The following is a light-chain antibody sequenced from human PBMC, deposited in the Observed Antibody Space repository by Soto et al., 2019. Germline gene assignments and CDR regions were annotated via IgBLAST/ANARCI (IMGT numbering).Light chain of an antibody. Sequence: EIVLTQSPGTLSLSPGERATLSCRASQSVSNNYLAWYQQKPGQAPRLLIYTISTGAIGIPDRFSGSGSGTDFSLTISRLEPEDFAVYYCQQYGSLLYTFGQGTKLEIK. CDR3: QQYGSLLYT. CDR2: TIS. CDR1: QSVSNNY. V-gene: IGKV3-20*01. J-gene: IGKJ2*01.